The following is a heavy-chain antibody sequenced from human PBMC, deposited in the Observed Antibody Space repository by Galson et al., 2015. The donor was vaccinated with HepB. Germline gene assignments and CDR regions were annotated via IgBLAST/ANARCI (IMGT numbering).Heavy chain of an antibody. D-gene: IGHD2/OR15-2a*01. CDR1: GYTFTDYC. CDR2: LNPNSGGT. J-gene: IGHJ3*02. CDR3: GRGRKTIASRPSGAVDI. V-gene: IGHV1-2*02. Sequence: SVKVSCKASGYTFTDYCIHWVRQAPGRGLEWMGWLNPNSGGTIYAQKFQGRVSMTGDTSISTASMELRRLTSDDTALYYCGRGRKTIASRPSGAVDIWGQGTMVTVSS.